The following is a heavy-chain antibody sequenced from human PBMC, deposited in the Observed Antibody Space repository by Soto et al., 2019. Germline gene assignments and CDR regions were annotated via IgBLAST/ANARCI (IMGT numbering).Heavy chain of an antibody. D-gene: IGHD3-10*01. J-gene: IGHJ3*02. CDR2: ISPIFGTA. V-gene: IGHV1-69*12. CDR3: ARVRLLAAFDI. Sequence: QVQLVQSGAEVKKPGSSVKVSCKASGGTFSSYAISWVRQAPGQGLEWMGGISPIFGTANYAQKFQGRVTSPADGATSPAYMELSSLRSEDTAVYYCARVRLLAAFDIWGHGTMVTVSS. CDR1: GGTFSSYA.